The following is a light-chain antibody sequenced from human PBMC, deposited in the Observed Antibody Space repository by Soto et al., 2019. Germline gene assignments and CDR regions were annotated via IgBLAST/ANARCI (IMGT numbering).Light chain of an antibody. CDR2: GAS. Sequence: EIVMTQSPATLSVSPGERATLSCRASQSVSSNLAWYQQKPGQAPRLLIYGASTRATGIPARFSGSGSGTEFPLTISSLQSEDFAVYYCQPYNNWTRTFGQGTKVEIK. V-gene: IGKV3-15*01. CDR1: QSVSSN. CDR3: QPYNNWTRT. J-gene: IGKJ1*01.